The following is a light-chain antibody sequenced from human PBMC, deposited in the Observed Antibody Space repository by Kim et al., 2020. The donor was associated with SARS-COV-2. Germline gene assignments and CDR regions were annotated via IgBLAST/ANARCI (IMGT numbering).Light chain of an antibody. J-gene: IGKJ2*01. CDR3: QHYNNWPPHT. CDR2: GAS. CDR1: QSVSSN. Sequence: EIVMTQSPATLSVSPGERATLSCRASQSVSSNLAWYQQKPGQAPRLLIYGASTRATGIPARFSGSGSGTEFTLTISSLQSEDFAVYYCQHYNNWPPHTFGQGTKLEI. V-gene: IGKV3-15*01.